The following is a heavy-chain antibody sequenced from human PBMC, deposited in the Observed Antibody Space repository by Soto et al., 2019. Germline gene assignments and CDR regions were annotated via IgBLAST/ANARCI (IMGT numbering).Heavy chain of an antibody. CDR2: VNPSGGTT. CDR3: ARELWPEVVANVGYYGMDV. V-gene: IGHV1-46*01. D-gene: IGHD3-22*01. CDR1: AYAFSSYY. Sequence: ASVKVSCKASAYAFSSYYIHWVRQAPGQGPEWMGVVNPSGGTTTYAQRFQGRVTISRDTSTSTVYMELSSLRSDDTAVYYCARELWPEVVANVGYYGMDVWGQGTTVTVSS. J-gene: IGHJ6*02.